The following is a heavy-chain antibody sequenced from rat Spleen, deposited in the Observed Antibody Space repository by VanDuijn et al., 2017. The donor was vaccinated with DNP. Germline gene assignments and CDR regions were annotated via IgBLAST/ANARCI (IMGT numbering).Heavy chain of an antibody. D-gene: IGHD3-8*01. Sequence: EVQLVESGGGLVQPGRSLKLSCVASGFIFSNYWMTWIRQAPGKGLEWVASISSTGDNTYYSDSVKGRFSHSRDNAKSTLYLQGNSLRSEDTATYYCTSNPHIRTAAPFDYWGQGVMVTVSS. CDR3: TSNPHIRTAAPFDY. J-gene: IGHJ2*01. V-gene: IGHV5-31*01. CDR1: GFIFSNYW. CDR2: ISSTGDNT.